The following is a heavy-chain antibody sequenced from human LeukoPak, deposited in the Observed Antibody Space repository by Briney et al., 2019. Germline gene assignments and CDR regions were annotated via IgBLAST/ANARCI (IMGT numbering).Heavy chain of an antibody. CDR1: GYSFTSHW. CDR3: ARHAYDSSGYYPILPDY. V-gene: IGHV5-51*01. D-gene: IGHD3-22*01. Sequence: HGESLKISCKASGYSFTSHWIGWVRQMPGKGLEWMGIIYPGDSDTRYSPSFQGQVTISADKSISTAYLQWSSLKASDTAMYYCARHAYDSSGYYPILPDYWGQGTLVTVSS. CDR2: IYPGDSDT. J-gene: IGHJ4*02.